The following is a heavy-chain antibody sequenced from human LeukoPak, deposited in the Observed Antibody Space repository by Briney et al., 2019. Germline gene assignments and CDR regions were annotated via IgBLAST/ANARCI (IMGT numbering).Heavy chain of an antibody. CDR1: GFTFSSYS. V-gene: IGHV3-7*01. D-gene: IGHD3-9*01. CDR3: ARVDFDWLFDY. Sequence: GGSLRLSCAASGFTFSSYSMNWVRQAPGKGLEWVANIKQDGSEKYYVDSVKGRFTISRDNAKNSLYLQMNSPRAEDTAVYYCARVDFDWLFDYWGQGTLVTVSS. CDR2: IKQDGSEK. J-gene: IGHJ4*02.